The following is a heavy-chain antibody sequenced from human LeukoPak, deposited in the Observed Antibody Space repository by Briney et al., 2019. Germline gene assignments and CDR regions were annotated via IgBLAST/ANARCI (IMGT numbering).Heavy chain of an antibody. CDR3: ARDRAGLDY. J-gene: IGHJ4*02. CDR2: ISYDGSNK. CDR1: GFTFSSYA. Sequence: PGRSLRLSCAASGFTFSSYAMHWVRQAPGKGLEWVAVISYDGSNKYYADSVKGRFTISRDNSKNTLYLQMNSLRAEDTAVYYCARDRAGLDYWGQGTLVTVSS. D-gene: IGHD3-10*01. V-gene: IGHV3-30-3*01.